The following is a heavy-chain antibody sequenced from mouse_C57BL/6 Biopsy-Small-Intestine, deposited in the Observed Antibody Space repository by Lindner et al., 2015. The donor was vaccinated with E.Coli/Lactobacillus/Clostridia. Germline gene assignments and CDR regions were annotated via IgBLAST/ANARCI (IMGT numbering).Heavy chain of an antibody. CDR2: IYPRSGNT. J-gene: IGHJ3*01. CDR1: GYTFTSYG. CDR3: ARSEDYSNPFAY. V-gene: IGHV1-81*01. Sequence: VQLQESGAELARPGASVKLSCKASGYTFTSYGISWVKQRTGQGLEWIGEIYPRSGNTYYNEKFKGKATLTADKSSSTAYMELRSLTSEDSAVYFCARSEDYSNPFAYWGQGTLVTVSA. D-gene: IGHD2-5*01.